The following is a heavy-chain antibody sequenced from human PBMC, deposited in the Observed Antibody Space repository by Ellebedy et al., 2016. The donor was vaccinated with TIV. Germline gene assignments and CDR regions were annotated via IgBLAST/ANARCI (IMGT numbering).Heavy chain of an antibody. J-gene: IGHJ6*02. Sequence: ASVKVSCKSSGGTFSSNAINWVRQAPGQGLEWMGGVIPIFGAGNYAQKFQGRVTITADKSTSTAYMELSRLTSEDTAVYFCARDSTWKYNDYYGMDVWGQGTTVTVSS. CDR2: VIPIFGAG. CDR3: ARDSTWKYNDYYGMDV. CDR1: GGTFSSNA. V-gene: IGHV1-69*06. D-gene: IGHD1-1*01.